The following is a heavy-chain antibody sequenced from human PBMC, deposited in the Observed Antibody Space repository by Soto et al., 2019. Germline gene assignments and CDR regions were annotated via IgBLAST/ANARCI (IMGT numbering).Heavy chain of an antibody. CDR3: AKERAVVLPDTINYFVMDV. Sequence: PGGSWRLCCAASGVTLDDYTLHWVRQAPGKEQEWVSLISWDGNRTYYADSVKGRFTISRDNSKNSLYLQMKSLRSEDTAFYYCAKERAVVLPDTINYFVMDVWGQGTTVTVSS. CDR2: ISWDGNRT. J-gene: IGHJ6*02. D-gene: IGHD2-2*01. V-gene: IGHV3-43*01. CDR1: GVTLDDYT.